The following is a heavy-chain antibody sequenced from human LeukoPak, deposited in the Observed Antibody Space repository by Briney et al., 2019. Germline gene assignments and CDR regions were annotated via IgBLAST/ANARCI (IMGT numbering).Heavy chain of an antibody. J-gene: IGHJ4*02. CDR1: GGSISNSNR. V-gene: IGHV4-4*02. CDR2: IHHSGST. D-gene: IGHD3-16*01. Sequence: SGTPSLTCAVSGGSISNSNRWSWVRQPPGMGLVWIGEIHHSGSTKYNPSLKSRVTMSVDNSKNQFSLKLSSVTAADMAVYYCVMGYNYVWGSRPDYWGQGTLVTVSS. CDR3: VMGYNYVWGSRPDY.